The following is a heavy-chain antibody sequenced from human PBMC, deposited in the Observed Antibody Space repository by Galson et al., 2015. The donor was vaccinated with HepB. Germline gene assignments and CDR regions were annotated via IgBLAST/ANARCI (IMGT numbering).Heavy chain of an antibody. V-gene: IGHV1-69*13. CDR3: ARARRSGEAYCGGDCYFGAFDI. Sequence: VKVSCKASGGTFSSYAISWVRQAPGQGLEWMGGIIPIFGTANYAQKFQGRVTITADESTSTAYMELSSLRSEDTAVYYCARARRSGEAYCGGDCYFGAFDIWGQGTMVTVSS. CDR1: GGTFSSYA. J-gene: IGHJ3*02. CDR2: IIPIFGTA. D-gene: IGHD2-21*02.